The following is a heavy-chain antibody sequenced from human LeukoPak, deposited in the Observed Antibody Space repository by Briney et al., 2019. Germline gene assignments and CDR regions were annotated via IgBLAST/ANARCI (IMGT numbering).Heavy chain of an antibody. CDR3: ARDIEDYGDYFVNWFDP. V-gene: IGHV4-39*07. D-gene: IGHD4-17*01. J-gene: IGHJ5*02. CDR2: IYYSGST. Sequence: PSETLSLTCTVSGDSISRSSDYWGWIRQPPGKGLEWIGSIYYSGSTYYNPSLKSRVTISVDTSKNQFSLKLSSVTAADTAVYYCARDIEDYGDYFVNWFDPWGQGTLVTVSS. CDR1: GDSISRSSDY.